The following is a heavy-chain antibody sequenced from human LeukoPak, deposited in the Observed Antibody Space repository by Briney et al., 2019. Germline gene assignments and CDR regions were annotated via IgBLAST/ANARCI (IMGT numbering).Heavy chain of an antibody. CDR2: IYYSGST. V-gene: IGHV4-30-4*08. CDR3: ARQLPYYDILTGYPGWFFDY. Sequence: PSETLSLTCTVSGGSISSGDYYWSWIRQHPGKGLEWIGYIYYSGSTYYKSSLKSRVTISVDTSKNQFSLKLSSVTAADTAVYYCARQLPYYDILTGYPGWFFDYWGQGTLVTVSS. CDR1: GGSISSGDYY. D-gene: IGHD3-9*01. J-gene: IGHJ4*02.